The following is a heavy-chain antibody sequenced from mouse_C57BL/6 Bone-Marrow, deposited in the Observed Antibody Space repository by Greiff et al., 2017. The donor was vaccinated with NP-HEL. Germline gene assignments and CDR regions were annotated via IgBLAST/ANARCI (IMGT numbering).Heavy chain of an antibody. J-gene: IGHJ1*03. CDR3: VRVIYYDYDWYFDV. Sequence: EVQLVESGGGLVQPKGSLKLSCAASGFSFNTYAMNWVRQAPGKGLGWVARIRSKSNNYATYYADSVKDRFTISRDDSESMLYLQMNNLKTEDTAMYYCVRVIYYDYDWYFDVWGTGTTVTVSS. V-gene: IGHV10-1*01. CDR1: GFSFNTYA. CDR2: IRSKSNNYAT. D-gene: IGHD2-4*01.